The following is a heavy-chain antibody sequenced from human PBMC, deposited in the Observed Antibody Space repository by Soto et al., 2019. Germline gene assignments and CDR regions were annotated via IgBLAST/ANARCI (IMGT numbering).Heavy chain of an antibody. CDR1: GFTFSSYA. CDR3: ARGRFLEWLAFDY. D-gene: IGHD3-3*01. CDR2: ISYDGSNK. J-gene: IGHJ4*02. Sequence: QPGGSLRLSCAASGFTFSSYAMHWVRQAPGKGLEWVAVISYDGSNKYYADSVKGRFTISRDNSKNTLYLQMNSLRAEDTAVYYCARGRFLEWLAFDYWGQGTLVTVSS. V-gene: IGHV3-30-3*01.